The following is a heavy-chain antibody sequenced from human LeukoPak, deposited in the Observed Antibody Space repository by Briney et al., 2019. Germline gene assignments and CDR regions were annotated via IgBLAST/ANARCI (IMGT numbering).Heavy chain of an antibody. CDR1: VFTFSRYW. CDR2: INQDGSDK. J-gene: IGHJ5*02. D-gene: IGHD3-22*01. Sequence: PGGTLRLSCAASVFTFSRYWMNWVPEAPGKGLEWVTNINQDGSDKYCVASVKGRITIYRDNATNSLYLQMNSLSAEDTAVYYCARGGFRFFAHWGQGTLVTVSS. CDR3: ARGGFRFFAH. V-gene: IGHV3-7*04.